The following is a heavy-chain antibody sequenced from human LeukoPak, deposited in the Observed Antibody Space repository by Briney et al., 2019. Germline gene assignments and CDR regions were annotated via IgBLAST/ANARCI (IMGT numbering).Heavy chain of an antibody. CDR1: GYTFTSYY. D-gene: IGHD3-3*01. V-gene: IGHV1-2*02. Sequence: GASVKVSCKASGYTFTSYYMHWVRQAPGQGLEWMGWINPNSGGTNYAQKFQGRVTMTRDTSISTAYMELSRLRSDDTAVYYCARDDFWSGYLQLDYWGQGTLVTVSS. J-gene: IGHJ4*02. CDR3: ARDDFWSGYLQLDY. CDR2: INPNSGGT.